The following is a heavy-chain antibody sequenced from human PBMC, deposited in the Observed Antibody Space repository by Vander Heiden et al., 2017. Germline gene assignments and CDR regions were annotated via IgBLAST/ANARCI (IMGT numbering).Heavy chain of an antibody. D-gene: IGHD1-1*01. Sequence: EVQLVESGGGLVQPGRSLRLSCAASGFTFDGYVMHWGRQAPGKGLEWVSGITWNSGSIAYADSVKGRFTISRDNAKNSLYLQMNSLRVEDTAVYYCAKDMRGNSYYGMDVWGQGTTVTVSS. CDR1: GFTFDGYV. CDR3: AKDMRGNSYYGMDV. V-gene: IGHV3-9*01. J-gene: IGHJ6*02. CDR2: ITWNSGSI.